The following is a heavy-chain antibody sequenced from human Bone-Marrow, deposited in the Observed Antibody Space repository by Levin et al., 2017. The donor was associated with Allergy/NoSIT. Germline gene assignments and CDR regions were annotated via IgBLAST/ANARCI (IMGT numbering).Heavy chain of an antibody. Sequence: SVKVSCKTSGGTFNTNVFSWVRQAPGHGLEWMGGIIPILGTTYHAQKFQGSVTITADDSTSTVYMELSSLRSEDTAVYYCARGVYYYYYMDVWGKGTTVTVSS. V-gene: IGHV1-69*13. CDR2: IIPILGTT. CDR3: ARGVYYYYYMDV. J-gene: IGHJ6*03. CDR1: GGTFNTNV.